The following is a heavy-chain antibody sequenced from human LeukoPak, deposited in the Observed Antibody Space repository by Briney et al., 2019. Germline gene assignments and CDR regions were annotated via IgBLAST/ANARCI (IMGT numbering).Heavy chain of an antibody. CDR1: GFTFGDYA. D-gene: IGHD6-6*01. CDR3: SRGGSWKGWFDP. CDR2: MRSKGFGGTV. J-gene: IGHJ5*02. Sequence: PGRSLRLSCSASGFTFGDYAMSWVRQAPGKGLEWVGFMRSKGFGGTVEHAASVKGRFTISRDDSKSIAYLQMNSLQTEDTAVYYCSRGGSWKGWFDPWGQGTLVTVSS. V-gene: IGHV3-49*04.